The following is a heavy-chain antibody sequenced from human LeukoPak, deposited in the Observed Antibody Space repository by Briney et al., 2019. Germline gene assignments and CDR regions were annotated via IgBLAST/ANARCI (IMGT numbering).Heavy chain of an antibody. J-gene: IGHJ6*03. CDR2: IKRDGSEK. CDR3: ARDPLERYDFWSAYFYMDV. CDR1: GFTFSSYW. V-gene: IGHV3-7*01. Sequence: GGSLRLSCAASGFTFSSYWMSWVREAPGKGLEWAAYIKRDGSEKYYVDSVKGRFTISRDNAKNSLYLQMNSLRAEDTAVYYCARDPLERYDFWSAYFYMDVWGKGTTVTVSS. D-gene: IGHD3-3*01.